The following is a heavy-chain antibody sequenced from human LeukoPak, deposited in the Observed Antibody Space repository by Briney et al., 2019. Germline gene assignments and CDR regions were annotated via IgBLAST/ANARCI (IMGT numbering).Heavy chain of an antibody. J-gene: IGHJ3*02. CDR1: GGSISSSSYY. V-gene: IGHV4-39*07. CDR2: MYYSGST. Sequence: SETLSLTCIVSGGSISSSSYYWGWIRQPPGKGLEWIGSMYYSGSTYYNPSLKSRVTISVDTSKNQFSLKLSSVTAADTAVYYCARDTPYYHSSGHYAFDIWGQGTMVTVSS. D-gene: IGHD3-22*01. CDR3: ARDTPYYHSSGHYAFDI.